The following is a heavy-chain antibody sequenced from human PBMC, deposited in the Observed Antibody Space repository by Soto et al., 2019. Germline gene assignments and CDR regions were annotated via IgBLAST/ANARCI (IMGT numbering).Heavy chain of an antibody. J-gene: IGHJ4*02. CDR1: GFTFSDYY. CDR3: ARDYHRYSGYDYVDY. V-gene: IGHV3-11*05. D-gene: IGHD5-12*01. CDR2: ISSSSSYT. Sequence: QVQLVESGGGLVKPGGSMRLSCAASGFTFSDYYMSWIRQAPGKGLEWVSYISSSSSYTNYADSVKGRFTISRDNAKNSLYLQMNSLRAEDTAVYYCARDYHRYSGYDYVDYWGQGPLVTVSS.